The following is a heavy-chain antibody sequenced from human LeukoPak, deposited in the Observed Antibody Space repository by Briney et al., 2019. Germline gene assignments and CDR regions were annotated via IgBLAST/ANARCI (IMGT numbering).Heavy chain of an antibody. V-gene: IGHV1-46*01. CDR2: INPSGGST. J-gene: IGHJ4*02. Sequence: ASVKVPCKASGYTFTSYYMHWVRQAPGQGLEWMGIINPSGGSTSYAQKFQGRVTMTRDTSTSTVYMELSSLRSEDTAVYYCALQRAELKKVLDYGAREPWSPSP. CDR3: ALQRAELKKVLDY. CDR1: GYTFTSYY. D-gene: IGHD1-1*01.